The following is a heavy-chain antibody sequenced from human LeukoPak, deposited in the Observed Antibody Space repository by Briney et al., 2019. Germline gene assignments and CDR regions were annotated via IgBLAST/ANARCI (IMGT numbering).Heavy chain of an antibody. V-gene: IGHV3-11*01. CDR2: ISRSGSTK. CDR3: ARVLRYCSGGDCYSGGLGYMDV. Sequence: TGGSLRLSCAASGFTFSDYNMRWIRQAPGKGVEWVSSISRSGSTKYYADSVKGRFTISRDNAKNSLFLQMNSLRAEDTAVYYCARVLRYCSGGDCYSGGLGYMDVWGKGTTVTISS. D-gene: IGHD2-15*01. J-gene: IGHJ6*03. CDR1: GFTFSDYN.